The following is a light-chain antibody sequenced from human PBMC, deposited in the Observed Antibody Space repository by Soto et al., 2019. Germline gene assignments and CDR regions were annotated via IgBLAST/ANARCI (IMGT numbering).Light chain of an antibody. CDR2: DAS. V-gene: IGKV1-5*01. J-gene: IGKJ5*01. CDR1: QFIDRW. Sequence: DIQITQSPSTLSASVGDRVTITCRASQFIDRWLAWYQQKPGKAPQYLIFDASSLYGGVPLRFSGSGSGTEFTLTITSLQPDDSATYYCLQYSGSSYTFGQGTRLEI. CDR3: LQYSGSSYT.